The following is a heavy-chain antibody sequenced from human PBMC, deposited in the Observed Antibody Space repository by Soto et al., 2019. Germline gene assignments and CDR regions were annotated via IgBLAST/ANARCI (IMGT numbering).Heavy chain of an antibody. J-gene: IGHJ4*02. D-gene: IGHD3-16*01. V-gene: IGHV4-34*01. CDR2: INHSEST. CDR3: ARVGGGSVY. CDR1: GGSFSGYY. Sequence: QVQLQQWGAGLLKPSETLSLTCAVYGGSFSGYYWTWIRQPPGKGLEWIGEINHSESTNYNPSLKXRXTRXVDTSKNQFSLKLSSVTAADTAVYYCARVGGGSVYWGQGTLVTVSS.